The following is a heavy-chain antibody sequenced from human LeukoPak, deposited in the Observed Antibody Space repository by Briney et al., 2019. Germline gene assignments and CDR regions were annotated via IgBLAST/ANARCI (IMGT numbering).Heavy chain of an antibody. CDR3: ARMYYYDSSGYEVMDV. D-gene: IGHD3-22*01. V-gene: IGHV1-2*02. J-gene: IGHJ6*04. Sequence: ASVKVSCKASGYTFTGYYMHWVRQAPGQGLEWMGWINPNSGGTNYAQKLQGRVTMTTDTSTSTAYMELRSLRSDDTAVYYCARMYYYDSSGYEVMDVWGKGTTVTISS. CDR2: INPNSGGT. CDR1: GYTFTGYY.